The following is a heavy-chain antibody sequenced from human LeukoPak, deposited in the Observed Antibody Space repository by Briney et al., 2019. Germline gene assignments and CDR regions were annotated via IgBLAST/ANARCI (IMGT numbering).Heavy chain of an antibody. V-gene: IGHV3-33*01. D-gene: IGHD4-17*01. Sequence: GGSLRLSCAASGFTFSSYGMHWIRQAPGKGLEWVAVIWYDGSNKCYADSVKGRFTISRDNSKNTLYLQMNSLRAEDTAVYYCAREDYGDNDAFDIWGQGTMVTVSS. CDR1: GFTFSSYG. J-gene: IGHJ3*02. CDR2: IWYDGSNK. CDR3: AREDYGDNDAFDI.